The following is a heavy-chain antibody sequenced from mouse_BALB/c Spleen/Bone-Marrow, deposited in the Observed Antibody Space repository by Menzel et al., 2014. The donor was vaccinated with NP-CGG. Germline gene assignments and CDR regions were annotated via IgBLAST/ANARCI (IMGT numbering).Heavy chain of an antibody. Sequence: VQLQQSGPELVKPGASVKISCRASGYVFSSSWMNWVKQRPGQGLEWIGRIYPGDGNTTYNGKFKGKATLTADTSSSTAYMQISSLTSVVSAVYFCARRRAFITSVVDYFDVWGAGTTVTVSS. D-gene: IGHD1-1*02. J-gene: IGHJ1*01. V-gene: IGHV1-82*01. CDR2: IYPGDGNT. CDR1: GYVFSSSW. CDR3: ARRRAFITSVVDYFDV.